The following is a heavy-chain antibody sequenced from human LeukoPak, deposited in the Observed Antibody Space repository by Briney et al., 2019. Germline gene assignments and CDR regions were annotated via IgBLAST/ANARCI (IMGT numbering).Heavy chain of an antibody. D-gene: IGHD3-22*01. CDR2: TSYHGRDK. J-gene: IGHJ5*02. Sequence: PGTSLRLSCAGSGFTFSGFAMHWVRQASGKGLEWVAATSYHGRDKYYADAVSGRFTISRDNSKNTLHLEMNSLRTDDTAVYYCTKERGGGGRRINLMVGGYGPWGQGTQVTVSS. V-gene: IGHV3-30*04. CDR3: TKERGGGGRRINLMVGGYGP. CDR1: GFTFSGFA.